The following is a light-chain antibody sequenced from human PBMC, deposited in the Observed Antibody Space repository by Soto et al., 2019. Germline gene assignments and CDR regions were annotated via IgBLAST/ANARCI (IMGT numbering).Light chain of an antibody. CDR3: QSYDSSLSGYV. V-gene: IGLV2-14*01. Sequence: QSALTQPASVSGFPGQSITISCTGTSSDVGGLNYVSWYQHHPGNAPKLLIYEVTNRPSGVSDRFSGPKSDNTASLTVSGLQAEDEADYYCQSYDSSLSGYVFGTGTKLTVL. CDR2: EVT. CDR1: SSDVGGLNY. J-gene: IGLJ1*01.